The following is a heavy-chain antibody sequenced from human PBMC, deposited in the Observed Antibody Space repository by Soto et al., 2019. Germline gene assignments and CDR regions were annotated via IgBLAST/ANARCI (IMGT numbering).Heavy chain of an antibody. V-gene: IGHV3-23*01. D-gene: IGHD6-19*01. Sequence: SLRLSCAASGFTFSSYAMSWVRQAPGKGLEWVSAISGSGGSTYYADSVKGRFTISRDNSKNTLYLQMNSLRAEDTAVYYCAKAPTIAVARLQHWGQGTLVTVSS. J-gene: IGHJ1*01. CDR3: AKAPTIAVARLQH. CDR1: GFTFSSYA. CDR2: ISGSGGST.